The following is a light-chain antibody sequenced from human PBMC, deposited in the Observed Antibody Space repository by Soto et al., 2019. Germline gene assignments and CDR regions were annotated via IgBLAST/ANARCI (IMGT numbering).Light chain of an antibody. J-gene: IGKJ4*01. CDR2: PAS. V-gene: IGKV1-12*01. Sequence: DIKMTQSPFFVSASIGDRVPITCRASQGIGSGLAGYQQVPGRAPRLLIFPASPFQSGVSSRFRGSGSGTDFTLTITSLQPEDFATYFCLQANNFPVTFGEGTKVEMK. CDR1: QGIGSG. CDR3: LQANNFPVT.